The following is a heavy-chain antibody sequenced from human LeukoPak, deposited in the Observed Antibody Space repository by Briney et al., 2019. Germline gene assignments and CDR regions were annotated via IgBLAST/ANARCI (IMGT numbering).Heavy chain of an antibody. CDR1: GFTFSNYW. CDR2: TSYDGTNK. J-gene: IGHJ4*02. V-gene: IGHV3-30*03. D-gene: IGHD4-17*01. Sequence: GGSLRLSCAASGFTFSNYWMSWVRQAPGKGLEWVAVTSYDGTNKYYADSVKGRFTISRDNSKNTLYLQMDSLRAEDTAVYYCASDYGDYGGTYGFDYWGQGTLVTVSS. CDR3: ASDYGDYGGTYGFDY.